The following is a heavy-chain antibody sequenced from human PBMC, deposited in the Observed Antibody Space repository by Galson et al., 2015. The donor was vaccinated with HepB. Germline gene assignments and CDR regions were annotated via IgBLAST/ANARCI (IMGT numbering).Heavy chain of an antibody. CDR3: AKDFYGSGTYYFGPIQPPDF. Sequence: SLRLSCAASGFTFMSYGMHWVRQAPGKGLEWVAVISYDGTNKYYAESVKGRFTISTDSSKNTLYLQMNSLRAEDTAFYYCAKDFYGSGTYYFGPIQPPDFWGQGTLVTVSS. V-gene: IGHV3-30*18. D-gene: IGHD3-10*01. J-gene: IGHJ4*02. CDR2: ISYDGTNK. CDR1: GFTFMSYG.